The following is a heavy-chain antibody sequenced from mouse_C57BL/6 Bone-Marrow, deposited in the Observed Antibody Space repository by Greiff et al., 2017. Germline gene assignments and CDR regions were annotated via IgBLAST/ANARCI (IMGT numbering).Heavy chain of an antibody. V-gene: IGHV5-6*01. CDR1: GFTFSRYG. Sequence: EVQLVESGGDLVKPGGSLKLSCAASGFTFSRYGMSWVRQTPDKRLEWVATISSGGSYTYYPDSVKGRFTISRDNAKNTLYLQMSSLKSEDTAMYYCARHTFYYGHYYAMDYWGQRTSVTVSS. D-gene: IGHD1-1*01. J-gene: IGHJ4*01. CDR3: ARHTFYYGHYYAMDY. CDR2: ISSGGSYT.